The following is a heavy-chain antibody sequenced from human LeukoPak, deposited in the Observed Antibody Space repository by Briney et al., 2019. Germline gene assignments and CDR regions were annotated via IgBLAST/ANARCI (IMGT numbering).Heavy chain of an antibody. CDR2: IYPGDSDI. V-gene: IGHV5-51*01. D-gene: IGHD2-2*01. CDR1: LYNFNTYW. J-gene: IGHJ4*02. CDR3: ARCTHLYYLDY. Sequence: GESLKISCQASLYNFNTYWIGWVRQMPGKGLEWMGIIYPGDSDIRYSPSFQGQVTISADKSISTAYLQWSSLKASDTAIYYCARCTHLYYLDYWGQGTLVTVSS.